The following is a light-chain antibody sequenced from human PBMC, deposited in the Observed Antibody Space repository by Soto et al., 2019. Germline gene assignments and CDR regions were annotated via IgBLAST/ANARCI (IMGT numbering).Light chain of an antibody. Sequence: QSALTQPASVSGSPGQSITISCTGTSSDVGGYNYVSWYQQHPGKAPKLMIYDVSNRPSGVSNRFSGSKSGNTASLTISGLQAEDEADYYCSSYTSSSTPFYVFGTGTKFTVL. CDR1: SSDVGGYNY. CDR2: DVS. J-gene: IGLJ1*01. V-gene: IGLV2-14*01. CDR3: SSYTSSSTPFYV.